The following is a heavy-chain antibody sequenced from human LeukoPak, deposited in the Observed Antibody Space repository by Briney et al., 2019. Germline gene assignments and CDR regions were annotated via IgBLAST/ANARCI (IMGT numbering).Heavy chain of an antibody. CDR2: INSAGSSA. CDR3: PTHMD. V-gene: IGHV3-74*01. J-gene: IGHJ6*01. D-gene: IGHD3-3*01. Sequence: GGSLRLSCAASGFRFTSYWMHWVRQVPGKGLMWVARINSAGSSASYGGSVQGRFTISRDNAKNTLALQMSSLRVEDTWSASAPTHMD. CDR1: GFRFTSYW.